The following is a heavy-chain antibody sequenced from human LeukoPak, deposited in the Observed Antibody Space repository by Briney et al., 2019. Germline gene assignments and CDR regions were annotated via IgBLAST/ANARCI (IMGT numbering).Heavy chain of an antibody. J-gene: IGHJ4*02. V-gene: IGHV3-23*01. CDR3: ARGGGAYTPFDC. CDR1: GFTFNSYP. Sequence: GGSLRLSCAPSGFTFNSYPMTWVRQAPGKGLEWVSTILSGGDTYYADSVKGRFTISRDNSRDTPYLQMNSLRAEDTAVYYCARGGGAYTPFDCWGLGTLVTVSS. D-gene: IGHD3-16*01. CDR2: ILSGGDT.